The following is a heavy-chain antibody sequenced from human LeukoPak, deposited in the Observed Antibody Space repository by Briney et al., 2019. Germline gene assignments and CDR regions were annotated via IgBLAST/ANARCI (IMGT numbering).Heavy chain of an antibody. Sequence: PGGSLRLSCAASGFTFSSYWMSWVRPAPAKGLEGVANIKEAGSEKHYLDSVKGRFTISRDNAKNSLSLQMNSLRAEDTAVYYCARSRAHGYWGPGTLVTVSS. CDR2: IKEAGSEK. CDR3: ARSRAHGY. J-gene: IGHJ4*02. CDR1: GFTFSSYW. V-gene: IGHV3-7*05.